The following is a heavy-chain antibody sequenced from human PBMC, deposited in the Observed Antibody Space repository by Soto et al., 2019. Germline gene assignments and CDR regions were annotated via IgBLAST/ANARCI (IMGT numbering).Heavy chain of an antibody. CDR3: ARGDIVVVPAAPDAFDI. Sequence: ASVKGSCKASGYTFTSYAMHWVRQAPGQRLEWMGWINAGNGNTKYSQKFQGRVTITRDTSASTAYMELSSLRSEDTAVYYCARGDIVVVPAAPDAFDIWGQGTMVTVSS. J-gene: IGHJ3*02. V-gene: IGHV1-3*01. CDR2: INAGNGNT. CDR1: GYTFTSYA. D-gene: IGHD2-2*01.